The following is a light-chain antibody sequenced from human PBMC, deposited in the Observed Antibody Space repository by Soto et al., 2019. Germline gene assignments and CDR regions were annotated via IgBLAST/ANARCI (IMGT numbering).Light chain of an antibody. V-gene: IGLV2-14*01. CDR2: NVN. J-gene: IGLJ1*01. CDR1: NKFVGGYNY. Sequence: LTQPSSGLWGPGQAITNPLPCNNKFVGGYNYVSWYQQHPGEVPKLIIFNVNNRPSGVSNRFSGSKSGNTASLTISGLQAEDEADYYCSSFTSSTPYVFGPGTKVTVL. CDR3: SSFTSSTPYV.